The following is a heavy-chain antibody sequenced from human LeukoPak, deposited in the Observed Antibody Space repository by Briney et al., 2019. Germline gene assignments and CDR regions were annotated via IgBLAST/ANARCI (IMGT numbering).Heavy chain of an antibody. D-gene: IGHD6-13*01. CDR2: ISAYGDNT. CDR1: GFTFSSYA. Sequence: PGGSLRLSCAASGFTFSSYAMHWVRQAPAKGLEYVSGISAYGDNTYYANSVKGRFTISRDNSKNTLYLQVGSLRPDDMAVYYCARDVRQQLATGGFDFWGQGTLVTVSS. CDR3: ARDVRQQLATGGFDF. V-gene: IGHV3-64*01. J-gene: IGHJ4*02.